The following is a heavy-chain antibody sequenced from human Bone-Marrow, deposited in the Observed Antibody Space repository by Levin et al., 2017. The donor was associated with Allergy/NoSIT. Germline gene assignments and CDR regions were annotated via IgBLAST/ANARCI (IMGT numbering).Heavy chain of an antibody. D-gene: IGHD2-2*01. CDR1: GGSISSYY. CDR3: ALSSGLPAADS. CDR2: IYYSGST. V-gene: IGHV4-59*01. J-gene: IGHJ4*02. Sequence: SETLSLTCTVSGGSISSYYWSWIRQPPGKGLEWIGYIYYSGSTNYNPSLKSRVTISVDTSKNQFSLKLSSVTAADTAVYYCALSSGLPAADSWGQGTLVTVSS.